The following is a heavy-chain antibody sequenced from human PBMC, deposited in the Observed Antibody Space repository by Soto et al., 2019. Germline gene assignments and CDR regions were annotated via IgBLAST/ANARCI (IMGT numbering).Heavy chain of an antibody. CDR2: ISSSSSYI. CDR1: GFTFSSYS. CDR3: ARGRLITARYLAFDI. V-gene: IGHV3-21*01. J-gene: IGHJ3*02. D-gene: IGHD3-10*01. Sequence: GGSLRLSCAASGFTFSSYSMNWVRQAPGKGLEWVSSISSSSSYIYYADSVKGRFTISRDNAKNSLYLQMNSLRAEDTAVYYCARGRLITARYLAFDIWGQGTMVTVSS.